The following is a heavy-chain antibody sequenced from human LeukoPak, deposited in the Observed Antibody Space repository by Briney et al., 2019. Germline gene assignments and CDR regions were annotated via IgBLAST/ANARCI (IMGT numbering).Heavy chain of an antibody. V-gene: IGHV4-39*07. CDR1: GGSISSSSYY. CDR2: IYYSGST. Sequence: SETLSLTCTVSGGSISSSSYYWGWIRQPPGKGLEWIGSIYYSGSTYYNPSLKSRVTISVDTSKNQFSLKLSSVTAADTAVYYCARGKAAPYWGQGTLVTVSS. J-gene: IGHJ4*02. CDR3: ARGKAAPY. D-gene: IGHD6-13*01.